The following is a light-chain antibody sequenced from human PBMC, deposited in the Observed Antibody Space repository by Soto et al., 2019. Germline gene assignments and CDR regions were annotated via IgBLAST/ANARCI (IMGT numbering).Light chain of an antibody. Sequence: DIQMTQSPSTLSASGGDRVTITCRASQSISSWLAWYQQKPGKAPKLLIYDASSLESGVPSRFSGSGSGTEFNLTISSLQPDDFATYYCQQYNSYSPARFRKGTKVDI. CDR2: DAS. J-gene: IGKJ1*01. CDR3: QQYNSYSPAR. CDR1: QSISSW. V-gene: IGKV1-5*01.